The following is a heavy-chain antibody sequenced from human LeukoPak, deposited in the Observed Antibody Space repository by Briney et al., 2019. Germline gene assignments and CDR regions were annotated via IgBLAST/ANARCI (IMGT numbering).Heavy chain of an antibody. J-gene: IGHJ4*02. CDR2: ITYSGST. D-gene: IGHD2-21*02. Sequence: PSETLSLTCAVYGGSFSGYYWSWIRQPPGKGLEWIGEITYSGSTNYNPSLKSRVTISVDTSKNQFSLKLTSVTAADTAVYYCARIAVTVWSWGQGTLVTVSS. CDR3: ARIAVTVWS. CDR1: GGSFSGYY. V-gene: IGHV4-34*01.